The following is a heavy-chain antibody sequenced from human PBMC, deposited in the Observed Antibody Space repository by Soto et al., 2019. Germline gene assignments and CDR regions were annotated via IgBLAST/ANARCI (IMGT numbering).Heavy chain of an antibody. Sequence: QVQLQQWGAGLLKPSETLSLTCAVYGGSFSGGSFSDYYWSWIRQPPGKGLEWIGQLNHSRSPNYSTTINSRVTLSVDTTKNQFSLNLSSVTAADTAVYYCAGGERDFGGSWFDYWGQGNLVT. CDR2: LNHSRSP. CDR3: AGGERDFGGSWFDY. D-gene: IGHD6-13*01. CDR1: GGSFSGGSFSDYY. J-gene: IGHJ4*02. V-gene: IGHV4-34*01.